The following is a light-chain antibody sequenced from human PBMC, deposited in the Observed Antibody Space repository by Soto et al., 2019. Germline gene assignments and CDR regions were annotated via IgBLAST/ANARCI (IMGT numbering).Light chain of an antibody. CDR2: DDS. Sequence: SYELTQPPSVSVAPGQTARITCGGTNIGSESVHWYQQKPGQAPVLVVYDDSDRPSGIPERFSGSNSGNTATLTISRVEAGDEADYYCQVWDSSSDHYVFGTGTKVTVL. J-gene: IGLJ1*01. CDR1: NIGSES. V-gene: IGLV3-21*02. CDR3: QVWDSSSDHYV.